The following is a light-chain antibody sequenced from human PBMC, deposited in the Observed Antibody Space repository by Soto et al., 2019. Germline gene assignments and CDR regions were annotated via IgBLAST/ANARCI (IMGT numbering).Light chain of an antibody. CDR1: SGHRTYA. CDR3: QTWGTGIVV. CDR2: LNSDGSH. J-gene: IGLJ2*01. V-gene: IGLV4-69*01. Sequence: QSVLTQSPSASASLGASVTLTCTLSSGHRTYAIAWLQQQPEMGPRDLMKLNSDGSHMKGDGISDRFSGSSSGAERYLIISSLQSEDEADYYCQTWGTGIVVFGGGTKLTVL.